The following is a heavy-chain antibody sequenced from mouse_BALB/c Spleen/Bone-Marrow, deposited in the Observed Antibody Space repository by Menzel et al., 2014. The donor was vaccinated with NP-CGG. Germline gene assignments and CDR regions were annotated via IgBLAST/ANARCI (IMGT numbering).Heavy chain of an antibody. CDR2: IDPANGNT. D-gene: IGHD2-2*01. J-gene: IGHJ2*01. Sequence: VTLKVCGAELVKPGASVKSSCTASGFNIKDTYMHWVKQRPEQGLEWIGRIDPANGNTKYDPKFQGKATITADTSSNTSFLPLSRLTSEGTAGYYCARLVTTDCWGQGTTLTVSS. V-gene: IGHV14-3*02. CDR1: GFNIKDTY. CDR3: ARLVTTDC.